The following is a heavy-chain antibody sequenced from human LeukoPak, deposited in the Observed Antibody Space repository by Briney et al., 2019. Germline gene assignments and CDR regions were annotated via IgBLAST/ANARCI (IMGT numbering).Heavy chain of an antibody. J-gene: IGHJ4*02. Sequence: PSETLSLTCTVSGGSISNTNYYWAWIRQPPGRGLEWIGSIYYTGTTFDNPSLKSRVTLSVDTSKNHFSLKLSSVTAADTAMYFCARGLHYSGSGRTFDSWGQGTLVTVSS. CDR3: ARGLHYSGSGRTFDS. D-gene: IGHD3-10*01. CDR2: IYYTGTT. V-gene: IGHV4-39*02. CDR1: GGSISNTNYY.